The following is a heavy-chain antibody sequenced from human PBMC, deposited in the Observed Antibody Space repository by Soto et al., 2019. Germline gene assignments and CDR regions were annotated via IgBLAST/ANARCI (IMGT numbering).Heavy chain of an antibody. Sequence: HPGGSLILSCAASGFTFSSYAMSWVRPAPGKGLEWVSAISGSGGSTYYADSVKGRFTISRDNSKNTLYLQMNSLRAEDTAVYYFAKGRIWFEAWGQGTLDTVSS. CDR2: ISGSGGST. CDR1: GFTFSSYA. J-gene: IGHJ5*02. CDR3: AKGRIWFEA. D-gene: IGHD2-15*01. V-gene: IGHV3-23*01.